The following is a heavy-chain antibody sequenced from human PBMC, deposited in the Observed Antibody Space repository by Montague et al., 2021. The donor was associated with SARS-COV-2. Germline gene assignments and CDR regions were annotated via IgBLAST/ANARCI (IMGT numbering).Heavy chain of an antibody. D-gene: IGHD2-15*01. V-gene: IGHV4-34*01. Sequence: SETLSLTCPVSSPCSSGCYWGSNRKPPRMSSGHVGKTYPSGSTKYNPSLKSRVTISLDTSKNQFSLKMTSLTAADTAFYYCARVAYCSETLCSFEYWGQGTLVTVSS. CDR2: TYPSGST. J-gene: IGHJ4*02. CDR1: SPCSSGCY. CDR3: ARVAYCSETLCSFEY.